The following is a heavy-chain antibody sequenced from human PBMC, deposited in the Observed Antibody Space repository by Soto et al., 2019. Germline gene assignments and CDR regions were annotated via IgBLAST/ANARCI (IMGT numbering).Heavy chain of an antibody. CDR1: GFTFDDYA. Sequence: EVQLVESGGGLVQPGRSLRLSCAASGFTFDDYAMHWLRQAPGKGLEWVSGISWNSGSIGYADSVKGRFTISRDNAKNSLYLQMNSLRAEDTALYYCARQILWFGELFDYWGQGTLVTVSS. CDR2: ISWNSGSI. D-gene: IGHD3-10*01. J-gene: IGHJ4*02. V-gene: IGHV3-9*01. CDR3: ARQILWFGELFDY.